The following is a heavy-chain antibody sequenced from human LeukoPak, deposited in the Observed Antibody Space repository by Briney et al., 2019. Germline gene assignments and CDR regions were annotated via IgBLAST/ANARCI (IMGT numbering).Heavy chain of an antibody. V-gene: IGHV5-51*01. CDR2: IYPGDSDT. Sequence: GESLKISCKGSGYSFTSYWIGWVRQMPGKGLEWMGIIYPGDSDTRYSPSFQGQVTISADKSISTAYLQWSSLKASDTAMYYCARHLRVYSSSSWSGLGYYYYMDVWGKGTTVTVSS. J-gene: IGHJ6*03. D-gene: IGHD6-6*01. CDR1: GYSFTSYW. CDR3: ARHLRVYSSSSWSGLGYYYYMDV.